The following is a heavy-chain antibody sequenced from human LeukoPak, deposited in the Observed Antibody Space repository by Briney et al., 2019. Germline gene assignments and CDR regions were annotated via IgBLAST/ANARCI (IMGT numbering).Heavy chain of an antibody. CDR2: IYYSGST. CDR1: GGSISGANW. D-gene: IGHD4-17*01. Sequence: SETLSLTRDVSGGSISGANWWSWVRPPPGKGLEWIGYIYYSGSTNYNPSLKSRVTISVDTSKNQFSLKLSSVTAADTAVYYCARASGEGFRFDPWGQGTLVTVSS. V-gene: IGHV4-4*02. J-gene: IGHJ5*02. CDR3: ARASGEGFRFDP.